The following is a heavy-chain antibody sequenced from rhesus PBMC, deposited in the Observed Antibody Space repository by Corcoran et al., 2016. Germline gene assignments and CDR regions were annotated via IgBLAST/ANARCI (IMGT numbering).Heavy chain of an antibody. D-gene: IGHD3-3*01. CDR1: GYSFTSYW. CDR2: IDPSDSDT. J-gene: IGHJ6*01. CDR3: AKDGNSKFGLVMVGLDS. Sequence: EVQLVQSGAEVKRPGESLKISCKTSGYSFTSYWISWVRQMPGKGLGWMGAIDPSDSDTRYNPSVQGQVTSSADKSSSTAYLQWSRLKASDTATYYCAKDGNSKFGLVMVGLDSWGQGVVVTVSS. V-gene: IGHV5-20*01.